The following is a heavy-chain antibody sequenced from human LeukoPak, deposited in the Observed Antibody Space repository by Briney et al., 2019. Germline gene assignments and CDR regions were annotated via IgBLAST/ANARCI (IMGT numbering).Heavy chain of an antibody. CDR3: AREWY. CDR2: LKYDGSEK. CDR1: PVRVTIKW. Sequence: SPAAPVRVTIKWMISARHIPGKGLEWMASLKYDGSEKYYVDSVNGRFTISRDNAKNSLYLQMNSLRAEDTAVYCCAREWYWGQGTLVTVSS. J-gene: IGHJ4*02. V-gene: IGHV3-7*01.